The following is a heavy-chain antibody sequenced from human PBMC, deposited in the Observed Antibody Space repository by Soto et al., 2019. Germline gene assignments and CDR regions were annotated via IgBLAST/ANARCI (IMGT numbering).Heavy chain of an antibody. CDR3: ARRTILGTFYYDMDV. J-gene: IGHJ6*03. CDR2: IYYSGST. Sequence: QLQLQESGPGLVKPSETLSLTCTVSGDSVSTSSNYWDWIRQPPGKGLEWIASIYYSGSTYYKPSLKSRFSISMDTSKNQFSLKLSSKTAADTAIYYCARRTILGTFYYDMDVWGKGTTVTVSS. V-gene: IGHV4-39*01. CDR1: GDSVSTSSNY. D-gene: IGHD6-13*01.